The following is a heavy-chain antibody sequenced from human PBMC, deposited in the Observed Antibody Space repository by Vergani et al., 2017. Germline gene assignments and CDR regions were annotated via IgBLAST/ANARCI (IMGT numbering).Heavy chain of an antibody. Sequence: EVQLVESGGGMVQPGGSLRLSCAASGFTFSSYSMNWVRQAPGKGLEWVSYISSSSSTIYYADSVKGRFTISRDNAKNSLYLQMNSLRAEDTAVYYCARGVVTEGGHYWGQGTLVTVSS. J-gene: IGHJ4*02. CDR2: ISSSSSTI. D-gene: IGHD5-18*01. CDR3: ARGVVTEGGHY. V-gene: IGHV3-48*04. CDR1: GFTFSSYS.